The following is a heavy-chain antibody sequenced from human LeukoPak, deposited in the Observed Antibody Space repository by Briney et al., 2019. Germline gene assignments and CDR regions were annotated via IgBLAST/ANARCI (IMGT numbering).Heavy chain of an antibody. J-gene: IGHJ5*02. CDR3: ARGFQYSSSWYGGFDP. CDR2: MFASGST. D-gene: IGHD6-13*01. Sequence: SETLSLTCTVSGGSISSFYWNWIRQPAGKGPEWIEGMFASGSTIYNPSLTSRVTMSVDASKNHIYLSLSSVTAADTAVYYCARGFQYSSSWYGGFDPCGQGILVTVSS. V-gene: IGHV4-4*07. CDR1: GGSISSFY.